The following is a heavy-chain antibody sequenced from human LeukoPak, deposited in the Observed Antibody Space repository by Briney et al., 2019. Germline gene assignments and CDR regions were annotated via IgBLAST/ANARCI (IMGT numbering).Heavy chain of an antibody. V-gene: IGHV3-21*01. CDR1: GFTFSSYS. D-gene: IGHD1/OR15-1a*01. CDR2: ISSSSSYI. J-gene: IGHJ4*02. CDR3: ARDNWSKYYFDY. Sequence: GGPLRLSCAASGFTFSSYSMNWVRQAPGKGLEWVSSISSSSSYIYYADSVKGRFTISRDNAKNSLYLQMNSLRAEDTAVYYCARDNWSKYYFDYWGQGTLVTVSS.